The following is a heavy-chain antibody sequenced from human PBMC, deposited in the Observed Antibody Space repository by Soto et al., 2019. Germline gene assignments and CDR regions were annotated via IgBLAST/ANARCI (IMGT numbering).Heavy chain of an antibody. J-gene: IGHJ6*02. CDR3: ARGDSSGYYVPAYYYYYYYGMDV. D-gene: IGHD3-22*01. CDR1: GFTFSSYA. Sequence: PGGSLRLSCAASGFTFSSYAMHWVRQAPGKGLEWVAVISYDGSNKYYADSVKGRFTISRDNSKNTLYLQMNSLRAEDTAVYYCARGDSSGYYVPAYYYYYYYGMDVWGQGTTVTVSS. CDR2: ISYDGSNK. V-gene: IGHV3-30-3*01.